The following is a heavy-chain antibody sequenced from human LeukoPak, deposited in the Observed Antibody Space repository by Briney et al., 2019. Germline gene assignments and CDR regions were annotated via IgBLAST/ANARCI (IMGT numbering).Heavy chain of an antibody. J-gene: IGHJ3*02. CDR3: AKVRVPSIAARPVHDAFDI. Sequence: GGSLRLSCAASGFSFDDYAMHWVRQAPGKGLEWVAGISWSSDNIGYADSVKGRFTISRDNAKNPLYLQMNSLRAEDTALYYCAKVRVPSIAARPVHDAFDIWGQGTMVTVSS. D-gene: IGHD6-6*01. CDR2: ISWSSDNI. CDR1: GFSFDDYA. V-gene: IGHV3-9*01.